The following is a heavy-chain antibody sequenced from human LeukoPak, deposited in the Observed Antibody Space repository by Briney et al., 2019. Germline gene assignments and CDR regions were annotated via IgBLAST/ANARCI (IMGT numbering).Heavy chain of an antibody. Sequence: GGSLRLSCAASGFTFSSYAMSWVRQAPGGGLEWVSVISGSGGSTHYADSVKGRFTISRDNSKNTLYLQMNSLRAEDTAVYYCAKPYGGYSGFDYWGQGTLVTVSS. CDR1: GFTFSSYA. J-gene: IGHJ4*02. V-gene: IGHV3-23*01. CDR2: ISGSGGST. D-gene: IGHD5-12*01. CDR3: AKPYGGYSGFDY.